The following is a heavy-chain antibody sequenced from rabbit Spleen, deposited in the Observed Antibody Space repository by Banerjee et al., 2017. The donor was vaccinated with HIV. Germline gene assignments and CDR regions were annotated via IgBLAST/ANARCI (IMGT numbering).Heavy chain of an antibody. CDR1: GLDFSYNV. Sequence: QEQLEESGGDLVKPEGSLTLTCKASGLDFSYNVMCWVRQAPGKGLEWIACIDTGSSGSTYYASWAKGRFTISKTSSTTVTLQMTSLTAADTATYFCTRDDGSGAYIDVYFDLWGPGTLVTVS. J-gene: IGHJ4*01. CDR3: TRDDGSGAYIDVYFDL. V-gene: IGHV1S45*01. D-gene: IGHD1-1*01. CDR2: IDTGSSGST.